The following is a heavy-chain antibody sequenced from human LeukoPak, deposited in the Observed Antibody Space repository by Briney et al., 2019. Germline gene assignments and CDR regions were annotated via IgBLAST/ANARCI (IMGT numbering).Heavy chain of an antibody. D-gene: IGHD3-16*01. J-gene: IGHJ4*02. Sequence: SETLSLTCTVSGYSITSGYYWGWIRQPPGKGLEWIGSIYHSGSTYYNPSLKSRVTISVNTSKNQFSLKLSSVTAADTAVYYCARESFNVLDYWGQGTLVTVSS. V-gene: IGHV4-38-2*02. CDR2: IYHSGST. CDR1: GYSITSGYY. CDR3: ARESFNVLDY.